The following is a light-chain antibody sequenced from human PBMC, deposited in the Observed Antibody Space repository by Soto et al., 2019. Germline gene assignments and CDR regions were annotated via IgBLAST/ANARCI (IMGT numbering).Light chain of an antibody. J-gene: IGKJ5*01. CDR1: QSVSTY. V-gene: IGKV3-11*01. CDR3: QQRINWPPIT. Sequence: EIVLTQSPATLSLSPGERGTLSCRASQSVSTYLLWYQQKPGQAPRLLIYDTSNRATGIPARFSGSGSGTDFTLTISSLEPEDFAVYYCQQRINWPPITFGQGTRLEIK. CDR2: DTS.